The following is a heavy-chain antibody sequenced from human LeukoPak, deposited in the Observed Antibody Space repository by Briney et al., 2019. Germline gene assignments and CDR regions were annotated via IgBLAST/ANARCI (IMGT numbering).Heavy chain of an antibody. CDR3: ARDQHDFWSGYPYY. D-gene: IGHD3-3*01. J-gene: IGHJ4*02. CDR1: GGSISSGGYY. Sequence: SETLSLTCTVSGGSISSGGYYWSWIRQPPGKGLEWIGYIYHSGSTYYNPSLKSRVTISVDRSKNQFSLKLSSVTAADTAAYYCARDQHDFWSGYPYYWGQGTLVTVSS. V-gene: IGHV4-30-2*01. CDR2: IYHSGST.